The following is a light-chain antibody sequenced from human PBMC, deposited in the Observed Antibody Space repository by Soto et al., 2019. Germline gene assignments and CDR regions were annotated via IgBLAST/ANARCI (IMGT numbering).Light chain of an antibody. Sequence: QSVLTQPASVSGSPGQSITISCTGGSSDVGSYNCVSWYRQHPGKAPQLIIYEVSNRPSGVSNRFSGSKSGNTASLTISGLQAEDEADYFCSSLTRSDTWVIGGGTKLTVL. CDR2: EVS. CDR1: SSDVGSYNC. CDR3: SSLTRSDTWV. J-gene: IGLJ3*02. V-gene: IGLV2-14*01.